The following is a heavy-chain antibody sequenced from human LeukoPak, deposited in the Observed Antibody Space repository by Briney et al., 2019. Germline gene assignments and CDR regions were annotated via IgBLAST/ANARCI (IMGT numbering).Heavy chain of an antibody. CDR1: GGSISGSY. D-gene: IGHD4-17*01. CDR3: ARGIVSYGDYGY. J-gene: IGHJ4*02. CDR2: MYNSGST. Sequence: SETLSLTCTVSGGSISGSYWSWIRQPPGKGLEWIAYMYNSGSTNYNPSLKSRVTISIDTSKNQFSLKLSSLTAADTAIYYCARGIVSYGDYGYWGQGILVTVSS. V-gene: IGHV4-59*01.